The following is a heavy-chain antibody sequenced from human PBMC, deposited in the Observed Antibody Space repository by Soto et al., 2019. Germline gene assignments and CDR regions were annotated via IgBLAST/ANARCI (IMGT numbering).Heavy chain of an antibody. V-gene: IGHV4-4*07. CDR1: GAAINSYY. J-gene: IGHJ5*02. CDR3: ARGQRFSDWFDP. Sequence: PSETLALTCTVSGAAINSYYWTWFRQPAGKGLEWIGRIYSSGSTKYNPSLQSRVTMSLDTSKNQFSLRLTSVTAADAAVYYCARGQRFSDWFDPWGQGTLVTVS. D-gene: IGHD3-3*01. CDR2: IYSSGST.